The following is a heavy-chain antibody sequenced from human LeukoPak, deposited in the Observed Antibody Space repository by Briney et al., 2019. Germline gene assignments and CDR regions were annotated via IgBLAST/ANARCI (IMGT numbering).Heavy chain of an antibody. CDR1: GGSISSYY. CDR2: IYYSGST. CDR3: ARVRKYYYDSSGYHNHFDY. D-gene: IGHD3-22*01. J-gene: IGHJ4*02. Sequence: SETLSLTCTVSGGSISSYYWSWIRQPPGKGLEWIGYIYYSGSTNYNPSLKSRVTISVDTSKNQFSLKLSSVTAAYTAVYYCARVRKYYYDSSGYHNHFDYWGQGTLVTVSS. V-gene: IGHV4-59*01.